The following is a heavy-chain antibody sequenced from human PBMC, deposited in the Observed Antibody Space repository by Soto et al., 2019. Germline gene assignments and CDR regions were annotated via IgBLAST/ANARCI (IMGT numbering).Heavy chain of an antibody. J-gene: IGHJ6*02. Sequence: PGGSLRLSCADSGFTYSSYAMQWLRQAPSEGLECVPVISYDGSNKYYADAVKGRFTISRDNSKNTLYLQMNSLRAEDTAVYYCARDPPPRAYYDFWSGFESNYYYYGMDVWGQGTKVTVSS. CDR2: ISYDGSNK. CDR3: ARDPPPRAYYDFWSGFESNYYYYGMDV. CDR1: GFTYSSYA. D-gene: IGHD3-3*01. V-gene: IGHV3-30*16.